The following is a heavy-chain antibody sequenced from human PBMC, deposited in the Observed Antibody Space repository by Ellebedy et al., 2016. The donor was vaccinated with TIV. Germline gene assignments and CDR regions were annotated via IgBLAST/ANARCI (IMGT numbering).Heavy chain of an antibody. CDR1: GFTFSGHS. Sequence: GESLKISCAASGFTFSGHSMVWVRQAPGKGLEWVSSISSSSNYRYYADSVKGRFTISRDNARNSLYLKMDSLGAEDTAVYYCVRSRAENTNSGGGYWGQGTLVTVSS. V-gene: IGHV3-21*06. CDR2: ISSSSNYR. CDR3: VRSRAENTNSGGGY. D-gene: IGHD4-23*01. J-gene: IGHJ4*02.